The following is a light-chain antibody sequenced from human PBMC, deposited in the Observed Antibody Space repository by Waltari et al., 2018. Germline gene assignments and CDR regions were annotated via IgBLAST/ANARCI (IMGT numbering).Light chain of an antibody. CDR1: QSVSRT. Sequence: EIVFTQSPGTLSLSPGERATLSCRASQSVSRTLAWYQQKPGQAPSLLIYAASNRAPGIPDRFSGSGSGTDFSLTISRLEPEDFAVYYCQHYVRLPATFGQGTKVEIK. J-gene: IGKJ1*01. CDR3: QHYVRLPAT. V-gene: IGKV3-20*01. CDR2: AAS.